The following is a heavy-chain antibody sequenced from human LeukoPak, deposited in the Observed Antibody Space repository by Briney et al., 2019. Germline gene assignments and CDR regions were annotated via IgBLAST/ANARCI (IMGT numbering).Heavy chain of an antibody. J-gene: IGHJ4*02. D-gene: IGHD3-22*01. CDR3: ARDFRSYDSSGYYFFDL. V-gene: IGHV4-59*01. Sequence: PSETLSLTSTVSGASIRSYYWNWLRQPPGKGLEWIGYINYSGSTKSNPSPKSRATISMDTSKHHFSLKLSSVTAADTAAYFCARDFRSYDSSGYYFFDLRGQGTLVSVRS. CDR1: GASIRSYY. CDR2: INYSGST.